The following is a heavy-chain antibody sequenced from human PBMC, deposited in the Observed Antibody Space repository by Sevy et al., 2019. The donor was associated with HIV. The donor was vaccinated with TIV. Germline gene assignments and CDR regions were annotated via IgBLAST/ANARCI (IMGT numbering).Heavy chain of an antibody. V-gene: IGHV3-7*01. CDR2: VKQDGSVK. CDR1: GFTFSDPW. Sequence: GGSLRLSCLASGFTFSDPWMSWVRQTPGKGLEWVANVKQDGSVKYYVDSVKGRFTISRDNARNLVYLQMNSLRVDDTALYYCVRAIAAHDSFWGQGTLVTVSS. D-gene: IGHD6-13*01. J-gene: IGHJ4*02. CDR3: VRAIAAHDSF.